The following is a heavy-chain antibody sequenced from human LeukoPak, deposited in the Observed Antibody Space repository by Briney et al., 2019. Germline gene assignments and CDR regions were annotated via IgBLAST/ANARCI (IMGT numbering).Heavy chain of an antibody. Sequence: GRSLRLSCAASAFTFSNYGMHWVRQAPGKGLEWVAIIWYDGSYKSYADSVEGRFTISRDNSKNTLFLQMNSLRADDTAVYYCARDTLITAPKTGTVTRIGWFDPWGQGTLVTVSS. V-gene: IGHV3-33*01. CDR1: AFTFSNYG. CDR3: ARDTLITAPKTGTVTRIGWFDP. D-gene: IGHD3-22*01. CDR2: IWYDGSYK. J-gene: IGHJ5*02.